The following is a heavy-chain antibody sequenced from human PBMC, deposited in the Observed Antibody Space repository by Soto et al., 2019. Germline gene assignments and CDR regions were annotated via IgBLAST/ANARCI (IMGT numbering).Heavy chain of an antibody. J-gene: IGHJ6*03. Sequence: QVQLVQSGAEVKKHGASVKVSCKASGYTFTSHGISWVRQAPGQGPEWMGWISASNGDTNYAQKYQGRLTVTTDTSTSTGYMELRSVRSEDTAVYYCARMVRGSNIDNYHYMDVWGTGTTVTVSS. CDR3: ARMVRGSNIDNYHYMDV. V-gene: IGHV1-18*01. CDR2: ISASNGDT. CDR1: GYTFTSHG. D-gene: IGHD3-10*01.